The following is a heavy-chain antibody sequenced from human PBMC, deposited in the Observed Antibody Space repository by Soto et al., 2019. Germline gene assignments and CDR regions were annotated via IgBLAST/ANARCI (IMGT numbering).Heavy chain of an antibody. CDR3: ARDNDFVTIFDY. V-gene: IGHV3-66*01. CDR1: GFTVSSNY. J-gene: IGHJ4*02. D-gene: IGHD4-17*01. Sequence: EVQLVESGGGLVQPGGSLRLSCAASGFTVSSNYMSWVRQAPGKGLEWVSVIYSGGSTYYADSVKGRFTISRDNSKNTLYLQMNSLRAEDTAVYYCARDNDFVTIFDYWGQGTLVTVSS. CDR2: IYSGGST.